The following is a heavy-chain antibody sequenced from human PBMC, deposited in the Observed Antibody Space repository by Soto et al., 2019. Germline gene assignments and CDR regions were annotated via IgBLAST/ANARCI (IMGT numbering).Heavy chain of an antibody. J-gene: IGHJ3*02. V-gene: IGHV3-7*01. CDR1: GFTFSSYW. D-gene: IGHD5-12*01. CDR3: ARAAPGYSGYALLDI. CDR2: IKQDGSEK. Sequence: EVQLVESGGGLVQPGGSLRLSCAASGFTFSSYWMSWVRQAPGKGLEWVANIKQDGSEKYYVDSVKGRFTISRDNTKNSLYLQMNGLRAEDTAVYYCARAAPGYSGYALLDIWGQGTMVTVSS.